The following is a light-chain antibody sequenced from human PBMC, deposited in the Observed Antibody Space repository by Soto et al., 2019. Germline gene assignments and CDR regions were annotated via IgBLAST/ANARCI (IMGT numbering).Light chain of an antibody. J-gene: IGKJ1*01. CDR3: QVSTFYSEA. V-gene: IGKV1-17*01. CDR1: QGIRND. Sequence: EMQMRLSPDCLCVVEGKRVNITCRASQGIRNDLGWYQQKPGKAPKRLIYAASSLQSGVPSRFSGSGSGTEFTLTISILQPDDFATYYCQVSTFYSEAFAHGTKVDIK. CDR2: AAS.